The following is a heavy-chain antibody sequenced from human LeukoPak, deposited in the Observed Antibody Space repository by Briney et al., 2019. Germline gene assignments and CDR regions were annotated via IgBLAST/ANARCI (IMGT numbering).Heavy chain of an antibody. CDR1: ADSTSTYS. V-gene: IGHV4-59*01. J-gene: IGHJ3*02. CDR3: ARESADYTDTYTAFDI. Sequence: SETLSLTCTVSADSTSTYSWNWIRQPPGKGLEWIAYVYNSGYTNYNPSLKSRVTISLDTSKNQFSLKLTSVTAADTAVYYCARESADYTDTYTAFDIWGQGTMVTVSS. D-gene: IGHD4-11*01. CDR2: VYNSGYT.